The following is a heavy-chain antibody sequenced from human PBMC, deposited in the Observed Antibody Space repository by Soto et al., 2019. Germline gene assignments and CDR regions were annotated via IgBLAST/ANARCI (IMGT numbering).Heavy chain of an antibody. J-gene: IGHJ5*02. CDR2: FDPEDGET. CDR1: GYTLTDLS. Sequence: QVQLGPSWAEVKTPGASVKVSCKVSGYTLTDLSMHWVRQAPGKVSAWMGGFDPEDGETIYTQKFQGRVTMTEDTYTDTAYMEMSSLRYEDTAVYYCATGMPFWFGPWGQGTLVTVSS. D-gene: IGHD2-2*01. CDR3: ATGMPFWFGP. V-gene: IGHV1-24*01.